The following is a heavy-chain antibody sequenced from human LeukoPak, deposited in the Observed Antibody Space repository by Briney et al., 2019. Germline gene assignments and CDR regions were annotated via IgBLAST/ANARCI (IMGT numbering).Heavy chain of an antibody. Sequence: SVKVSCKASGGTFSSYAISWVRQAPGQGLEWMGGIIPIFGTANYAQKFQGRVTITADKSTSTAYMELSSLRSEDTAVYYCARGSWGVGVVIIGELDYWGQGTLVTVSS. V-gene: IGHV1-69*06. J-gene: IGHJ4*02. CDR1: GGTFSSYA. CDR3: ARGSWGVGVVIIGELDY. CDR2: IIPIFGTA. D-gene: IGHD3-3*01.